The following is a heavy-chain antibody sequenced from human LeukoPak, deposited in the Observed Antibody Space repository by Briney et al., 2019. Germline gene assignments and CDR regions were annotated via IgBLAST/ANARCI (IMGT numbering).Heavy chain of an antibody. V-gene: IGHV3-23*01. CDR3: AKGDGWAFDY. J-gene: IGHJ4*02. D-gene: IGHD5-24*01. CDR1: GFTFSTSV. CDR2: IVGSTGGT. Sequence: GGSLRLSCAASGFTFSTSVMTWVRQAPGKGLEWVPLIVGSTGGTYYADSVKGRFTISRDNSKNTLYLQMNSLRAEDTAVYYCAKGDGWAFDYWGQGTLVTVSS.